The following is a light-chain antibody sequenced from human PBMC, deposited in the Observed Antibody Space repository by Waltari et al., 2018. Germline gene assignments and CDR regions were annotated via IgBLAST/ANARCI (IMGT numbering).Light chain of an antibody. CDR3: SSYTSSSTLV. V-gene: IGLV2-14*01. J-gene: IGLJ2*01. Sequence: QSALSQPASVSGSPGQSITISCTGTSSDVGGYNHVSWYQPHPGKAPQLMLYEVSNRPSGVSKRVSGSKSGNTAALTISGLQAEDEADYYCSSYTSSSTLVFGGGTKLTVL. CDR1: SSDVGGYNH. CDR2: EVS.